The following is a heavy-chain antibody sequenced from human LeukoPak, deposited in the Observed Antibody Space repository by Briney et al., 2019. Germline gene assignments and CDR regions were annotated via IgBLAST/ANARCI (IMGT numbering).Heavy chain of an antibody. CDR1: GGSISSYY. Sequence: TSETLSLTCTVSGGSISSYYWSWIRQPPGKGLEWIGYIYYSGSTNYNPSLKSRVTVSVDTSKSQFSLKLSSVTAADTAVYYCARGRRGTIFGVVTSNGYLYYYYYMDVWGKGTTVTVSS. CDR2: IYYSGST. CDR3: ARGRRGTIFGVVTSNGYLYYYYYMDV. D-gene: IGHD3-3*01. V-gene: IGHV4-59*01. J-gene: IGHJ6*03.